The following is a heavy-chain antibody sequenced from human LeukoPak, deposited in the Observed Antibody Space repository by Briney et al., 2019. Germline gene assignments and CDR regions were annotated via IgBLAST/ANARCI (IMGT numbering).Heavy chain of an antibody. Sequence: GESLKISCKGSGYSFTSYWIGWVRQMPGKGLEWMGIIYPGDSDTRYSPSFQGQVTISADKSISTAYLQWSSLKASDTAMYYCARHWGRTYYYDSCGYYPFDYWGQGTLVTVSS. J-gene: IGHJ4*02. CDR3: ARHWGRTYYYDSCGYYPFDY. CDR1: GYSFTSYW. CDR2: IYPGDSDT. V-gene: IGHV5-51*01. D-gene: IGHD3-22*01.